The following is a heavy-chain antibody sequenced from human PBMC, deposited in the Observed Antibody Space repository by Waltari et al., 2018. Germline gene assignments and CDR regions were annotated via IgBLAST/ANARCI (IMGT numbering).Heavy chain of an antibody. Sequence: QVQLQQWGAGLLKPSETLSLTCAVSGGSLGGFYWSWLRQTPGKGLEWGGETNHDGTTHYTPSLKGRVTVSVDTSKRQFSLNLSSVTAADTGVYYCALDDDILTGPTSNWYFDIWGRGTLVTVSS. D-gene: IGHD3-9*01. V-gene: IGHV4-34*01. CDR2: TNHDGTT. J-gene: IGHJ2*01. CDR1: GGSLGGFY. CDR3: ALDDDILTGPTSNWYFDI.